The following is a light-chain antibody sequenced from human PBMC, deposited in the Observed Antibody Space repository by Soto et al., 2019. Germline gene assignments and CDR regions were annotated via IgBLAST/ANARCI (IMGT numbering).Light chain of an antibody. CDR1: SRDVGSYDL. CDR3: CSFAGSSIWV. V-gene: IGLV2-23*02. CDR2: EVS. J-gene: IGLJ2*01. Sequence: QSALTQPASVSGSPGQSITISCTGTSRDVGSYDLVSWYQHHPGKAPKLMIFEVSKRPSGVSNRFSGSKSGNTASLTISGLLAEDEADYYCCSFAGSSIWVFGGGTQLTVL.